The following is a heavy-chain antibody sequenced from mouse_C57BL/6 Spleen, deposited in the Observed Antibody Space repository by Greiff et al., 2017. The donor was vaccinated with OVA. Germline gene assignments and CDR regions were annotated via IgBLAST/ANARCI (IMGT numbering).Heavy chain of an antibody. CDR3: ARLSNYDFDY. Sequence: VQLQQPGAELVKPGASVKLSCKASGYTFTSYWMQWVKQRPGQGLEWIGEIDPSDSYTNYNQKFKGKATLTVDTSSSTAYMQLSSLTSEDSAVYYCARLSNYDFDYWGQGTTLTVSS. CDR1: GYTFTSYW. J-gene: IGHJ2*01. D-gene: IGHD1-1*01. V-gene: IGHV1-50*01. CDR2: IDPSDSYT.